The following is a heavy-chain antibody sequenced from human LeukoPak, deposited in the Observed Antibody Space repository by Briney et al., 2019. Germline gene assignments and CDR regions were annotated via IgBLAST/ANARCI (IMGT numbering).Heavy chain of an antibody. D-gene: IGHD1-26*01. Sequence: GGSLRLSCAASGLTFSKSALTWVRQAPGKGLEWVSTITDVGDIFYTYSVRGRFTISRDNAKNTLYLQMNSLRPEDTAVYYCVRDFVGPDDLWGQGTLVTVSS. J-gene: IGHJ5*02. CDR2: ITDVGDI. CDR1: GLTFSKSA. CDR3: VRDFVGPDDL. V-gene: IGHV3-23*01.